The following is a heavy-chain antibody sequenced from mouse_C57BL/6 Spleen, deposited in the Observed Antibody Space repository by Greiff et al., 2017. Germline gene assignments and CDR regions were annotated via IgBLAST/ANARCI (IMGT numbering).Heavy chain of an antibody. CDR3: ASYYYGSSPR. D-gene: IGHD1-1*01. V-gene: IGHV1-53*01. J-gene: IGHJ3*01. CDR2: INPSNGGT. CDR1: GYTFTSYW. Sequence: VQLQQPGTELVKPGASGYTFTSYWMHWVKQRPGQGLEWIGNINPSNGGTNYNEKFKSTATLTVDKSSSTAYMQLSSLPSEDSAVYYCASYYYGSSPRWGQGTLVTVSA.